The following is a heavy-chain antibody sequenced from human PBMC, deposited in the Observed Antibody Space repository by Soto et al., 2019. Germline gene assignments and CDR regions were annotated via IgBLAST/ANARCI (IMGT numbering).Heavy chain of an antibody. CDR1: GGTFSSYT. V-gene: IGHV1-69*02. Sequence: QVQLVQSGAEVKKPGSSVKVSCKASGGTFSSYTISWVRQAPGQGLEWMGRIIPILGIANYAQKLQGRVTITADKSTSTAYMELSSLRSEDTAVYYCARGDSGYGRGVLRWGQGTLVTVSS. J-gene: IGHJ4*02. D-gene: IGHD5-12*01. CDR2: IIPILGIA. CDR3: ARGDSGYGRGVLR.